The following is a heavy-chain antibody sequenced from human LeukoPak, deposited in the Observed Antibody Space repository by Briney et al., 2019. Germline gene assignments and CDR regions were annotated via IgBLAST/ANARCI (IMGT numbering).Heavy chain of an antibody. CDR3: ARARYGSGSYYPRYYMDV. CDR2: ISGSGGST. V-gene: IGHV3-23*01. CDR1: GFTFSSYG. D-gene: IGHD3-10*01. J-gene: IGHJ6*03. Sequence: GGTLRLSCAASGFTFSSYGMSWVRQAPGKGLEWVSAISGSGGSTYYADSVKGRFTISRDNSKNTLYLQMNSLRSDDTAVYYCARARYGSGSYYPRYYMDVWGKGTTVTISS.